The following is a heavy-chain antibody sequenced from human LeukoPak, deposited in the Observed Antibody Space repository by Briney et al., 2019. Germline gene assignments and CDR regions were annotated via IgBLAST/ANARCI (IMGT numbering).Heavy chain of an antibody. J-gene: IGHJ4*02. CDR2: IYYSGST. CDR3: ASAYSSSARFDY. CDR1: GGSFSGYY. V-gene: IGHV4-34*01. Sequence: SETLSLTCAVYGGSFSGYYWSWIRQPPGKGLEWIGSIYYSGSTYYNPSLKSRVTISVDTSKNQFSLKLSSVTAADTAVYYCASAYSSSARFDYWGQGTLVTVSS. D-gene: IGHD6-13*01.